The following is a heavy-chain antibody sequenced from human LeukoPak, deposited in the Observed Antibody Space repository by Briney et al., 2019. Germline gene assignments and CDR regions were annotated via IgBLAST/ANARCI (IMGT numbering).Heavy chain of an antibody. CDR3: ATAYQLLYHDKAFDI. V-gene: IGHV1-24*01. Sequence: ASVKVSCKVSGDTLTELSMHWVRQAPGKGLEWMGGFDPEDGETIYAQKFQGRVTMTEDTSTDTAYMELSSLRSEDTAVYYCATAYQLLYHDKAFDIWGQGTMVTVSS. J-gene: IGHJ3*02. CDR1: GDTLTELS. D-gene: IGHD2-2*02. CDR2: FDPEDGET.